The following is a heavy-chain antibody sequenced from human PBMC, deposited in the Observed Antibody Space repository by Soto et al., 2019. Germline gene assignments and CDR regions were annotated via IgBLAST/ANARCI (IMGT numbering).Heavy chain of an antibody. CDR2: IYYSGST. D-gene: IGHD3-3*01. J-gene: IGHJ4*02. CDR1: GGSISSGGYY. CDR3: ARNDESVLRLDY. V-gene: IGHV4-31*03. Sequence: SETLSLTCTVSGGSISSGGYYWSWIRQHPGKGLEWIGYIYYSGSTYYNPSLKSRVTISVDTSKNQFSLKLSSVTAADTAVYYCARNDESVLRLDYWGQGTLVTVSS.